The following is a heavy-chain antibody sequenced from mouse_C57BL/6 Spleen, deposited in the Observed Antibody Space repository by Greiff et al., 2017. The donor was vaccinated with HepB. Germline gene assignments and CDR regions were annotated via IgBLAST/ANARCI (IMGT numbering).Heavy chain of an antibody. CDR3: ARHYGSSSFYAMDY. CDR1: GFTFSSYG. CDR2: ISSGGSYT. J-gene: IGHJ4*01. Sequence: EVKLMESGGDLVKPGGSLKLSCAASGFTFSSYGMSWVRQTPDKRLEWVATISSGGSYTYYPDSVKGRFTISRDNAKNTLYLQMSSLKSEDTAMYYCARHYGSSSFYAMDYWGQGTSVTVSS. V-gene: IGHV5-6*01. D-gene: IGHD1-1*01.